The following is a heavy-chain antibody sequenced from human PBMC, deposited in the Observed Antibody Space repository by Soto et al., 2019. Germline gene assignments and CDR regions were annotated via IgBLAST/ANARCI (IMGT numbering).Heavy chain of an antibody. V-gene: IGHV3-13*05. Sequence: PGGSLRLSCAASGFTFSSYDMHWVRQATGKGLEWVSAIGTAGDPYYPGSVKGRFTISRENAKNSLYLQMNSLRAGDTAVYYCARDGPSRYCSSTSCYTYYYGMDVWGQGTTVTVSS. J-gene: IGHJ6*02. CDR3: ARDGPSRYCSSTSCYTYYYGMDV. CDR2: IGTAGDP. D-gene: IGHD2-2*02. CDR1: GFTFSSYD.